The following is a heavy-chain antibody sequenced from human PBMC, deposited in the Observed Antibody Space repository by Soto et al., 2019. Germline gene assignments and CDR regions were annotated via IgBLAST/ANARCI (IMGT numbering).Heavy chain of an antibody. CDR1: GFTFSSYA. V-gene: IGHV3-23*01. CDR2: ISGSGGST. Sequence: XGSLRLSCSASGFTFSSYAMSWVRQAPGKGLDWVSAISGSGGSTYYADSVKGRFTISRDNSKNTLYLQMNSLRAEDTAVYYCAKEDIVLMVYAPDYWGQGTLVTVSS. CDR3: AKEDIVLMVYAPDY. D-gene: IGHD2-8*01. J-gene: IGHJ4*02.